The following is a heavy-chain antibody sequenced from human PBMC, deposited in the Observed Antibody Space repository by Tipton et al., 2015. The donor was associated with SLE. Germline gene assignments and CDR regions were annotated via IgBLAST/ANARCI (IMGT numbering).Heavy chain of an antibody. V-gene: IGHV4-39*01. Sequence: TLSLTCAVYGGSITSSSYYWAWIRQSPGEGVEWIGEIYYRGSTNYNPSLESRVTISVDTSKNQFSLKLSSVTAADTAVYYCARMILDAYDVDVWGQGTTVTVSS. CDR2: IYYRGST. D-gene: IGHD3-16*01. CDR3: ARMILDAYDVDV. CDR1: GGSITSSSYY. J-gene: IGHJ6*02.